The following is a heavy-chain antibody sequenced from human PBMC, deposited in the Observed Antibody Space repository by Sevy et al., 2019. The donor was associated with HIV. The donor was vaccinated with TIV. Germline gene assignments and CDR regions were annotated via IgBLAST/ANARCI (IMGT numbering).Heavy chain of an antibody. CDR2: ISSSSSYI. J-gene: IGHJ4*02. CDR3: ARDGVAEFDY. D-gene: IGHD6-19*01. V-gene: IGHV3-21*01. CDR1: VFTFSSYS. Sequence: GGSLRLSCAASVFTFSSYSMNWVRQAPGKGLEWVSSISSSSSYIYYADSVKGRFTISRDNAKNSLYLQMNSLRAEDTAVYYCARDGVAEFDYWGQGTLVTVSS.